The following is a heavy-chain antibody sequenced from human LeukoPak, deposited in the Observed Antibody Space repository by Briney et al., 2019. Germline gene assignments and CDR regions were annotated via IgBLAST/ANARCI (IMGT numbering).Heavy chain of an antibody. J-gene: IGHJ4*02. CDR3: ARVARCTSCFDVDY. CDR2: INHSGST. Sequence: SETLSLTCAVYGGSFSGYYWSWIRQPPGKGLEWIGEINHSGSTNYNPSLKSRVTISVDTSKNQFSLTLSSVTAADTAVYYCARVARCTSCFDVDYWGQGTLGTVSS. CDR1: GGSFSGYY. D-gene: IGHD2-2*01. V-gene: IGHV4-34*01.